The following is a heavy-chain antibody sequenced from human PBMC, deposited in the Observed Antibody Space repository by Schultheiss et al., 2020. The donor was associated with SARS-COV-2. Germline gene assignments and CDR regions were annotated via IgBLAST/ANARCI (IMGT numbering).Heavy chain of an antibody. CDR2: IYYSGST. CDR1: GGSVSSGSYY. D-gene: IGHD6-19*01. CDR3: ARDLAVAATDY. J-gene: IGHJ4*02. V-gene: IGHV4-39*07. Sequence: SETLSLTCTVSGGSVSSGSYYWGWIRQPPGKGLEWIGSIYYSGSTYYNPSLKSRVTISVDTSKNQFSLKLSSVTAADTAVYYCARDLAVAATDYWGQGTLVTVSS.